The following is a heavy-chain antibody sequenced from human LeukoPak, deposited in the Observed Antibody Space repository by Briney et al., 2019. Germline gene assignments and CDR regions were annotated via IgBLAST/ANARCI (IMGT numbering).Heavy chain of an antibody. CDR2: ITTSSGTK. V-gene: IGHV3-48*03. Sequence: GGSLRLSCAASGFTFSSYEMNWVRQAPGKGLEWVSYITTSSGTKYYADSVKGRFTVSRDNAKNSLYLQMDSLRAEDTAVYYCARDCTAMVYYYYYMDVWGKGTTVTVSS. J-gene: IGHJ6*03. CDR3: ARDCTAMVYYYYYMDV. CDR1: GFTFSSYE. D-gene: IGHD5-18*01.